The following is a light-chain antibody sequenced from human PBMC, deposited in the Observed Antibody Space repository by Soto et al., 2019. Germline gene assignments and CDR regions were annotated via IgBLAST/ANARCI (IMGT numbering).Light chain of an antibody. Sequence: IWMTQSPSLLSASTGARVTITCRASQSISSYLNWYQRKPGKAPKLLIYAASSLQSGVPSWLSGSGSGTDFTLTISSLQPEDFATYYCQQSYSTPLFGGGTKVDIK. J-gene: IGKJ4*01. CDR2: AAS. V-gene: IGKV1-39*01. CDR1: QSISSY. CDR3: QQSYSTPL.